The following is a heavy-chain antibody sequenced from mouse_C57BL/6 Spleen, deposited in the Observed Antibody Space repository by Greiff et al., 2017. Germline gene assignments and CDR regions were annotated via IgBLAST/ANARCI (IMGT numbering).Heavy chain of an antibody. CDR1: GYTFTSYW. V-gene: IGHV1-55*01. D-gene: IGHD1-1*01. J-gene: IGHJ2*01. CDR2: IYPGSGST. CDR3: ARGTTVVATDFDY. Sequence: VQLQQPGAELVKPGASVKMSCTASGYTFTSYWITWVKQRPGQGLEWIGDIYPGSGSTNYNEKFKSTATLTVDTSSSTAYMQLSSLTSEDSAVYYCARGTTVVATDFDYWGQGTTLTVSS.